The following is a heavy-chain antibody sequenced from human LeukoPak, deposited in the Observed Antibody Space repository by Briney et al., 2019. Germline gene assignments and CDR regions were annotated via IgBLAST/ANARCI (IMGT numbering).Heavy chain of an antibody. CDR1: GGSISSGTYY. J-gene: IGHJ4*02. CDR2: ISTGGST. D-gene: IGHD3-10*01. CDR3: ARGVEAGFGETLDY. V-gene: IGHV4-61*02. Sequence: PSETLSLTCTVSGGSISSGTYYWSWIRQPAGKGLEWIGRISTGGSTSYNPSLKSRVTISVDTSKNQFSLKLNSVTAADTAVYYCARGVEAGFGETLDYWGQGTLVTVSS.